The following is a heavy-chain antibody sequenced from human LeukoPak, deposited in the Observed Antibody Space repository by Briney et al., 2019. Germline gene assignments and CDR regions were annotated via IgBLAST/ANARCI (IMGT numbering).Heavy chain of an antibody. CDR1: GFTFDDYG. D-gene: IGHD2-8*01. CDR2: INWNGGST. J-gene: IGHJ4*02. Sequence: GGSLRLSCAASGFTFDDYGMSWVRQAPGRGLEWVSGINWNGGSTGYADSVKGRFTISRDNAKNSLYLQMNSLRAEDTAVYYCARGSTNVIGGYWGQGTLVTVSS. V-gene: IGHV3-20*04. CDR3: ARGSTNVIGGY.